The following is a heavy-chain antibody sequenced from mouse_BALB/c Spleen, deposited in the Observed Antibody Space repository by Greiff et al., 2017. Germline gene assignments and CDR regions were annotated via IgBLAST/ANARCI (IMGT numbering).Heavy chain of an antibody. CDR2: INPSTGYT. CDR3: ARRGVASFDY. V-gene: IGHV1-7*01. CDR1: GYTFTSYW. Sequence: QVQLQQSGAELAKPGASVKMSCKASGYTFTSYWMHWVKQRPGQGLEWIGYINPSTGYTEYNQKFKDKATLTADKSSSTAYMQLSSLTSEDTAVYYCARRGVASFDYWGQGTTLTVSS. J-gene: IGHJ2*01. D-gene: IGHD6-1*01.